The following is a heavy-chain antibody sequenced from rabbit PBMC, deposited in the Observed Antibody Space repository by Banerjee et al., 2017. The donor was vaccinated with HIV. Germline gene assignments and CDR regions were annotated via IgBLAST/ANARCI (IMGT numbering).Heavy chain of an antibody. CDR2: IDAGSSGST. D-gene: IGHD4-1*01. V-gene: IGHV1S40*01. CDR1: GFSFSSYYY. CDR3: ARDLAGVIGWNFDL. Sequence: QSLEESGGDLVKPGASLTLTCTASGFSFSSYYYMCWVRQAPGKGLEWIGCIDAGSSGSTWYASWAKGRFTISEISPTTVTLQMTSLTAADTATYFCARDLAGVIGWNFDLWGPGTLVTVS. J-gene: IGHJ4*01.